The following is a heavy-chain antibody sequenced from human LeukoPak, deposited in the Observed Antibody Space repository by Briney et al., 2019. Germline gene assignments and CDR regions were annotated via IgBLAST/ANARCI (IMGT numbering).Heavy chain of an antibody. V-gene: IGHV4-59*01. J-gene: IGHJ3*02. CDR1: GDSISPYY. Sequence: PSETLSLTCTVSGDSISPYYGSWIRQPPGKGLEWIGYISYSGSTNYNPSLKSRVTISVDTSKNLFSLKLSSVTAADPAVYYCARDRGYDILTPNAFDIWGQGTMITVSS. CDR2: ISYSGST. CDR3: ARDRGYDILTPNAFDI. D-gene: IGHD3-9*01.